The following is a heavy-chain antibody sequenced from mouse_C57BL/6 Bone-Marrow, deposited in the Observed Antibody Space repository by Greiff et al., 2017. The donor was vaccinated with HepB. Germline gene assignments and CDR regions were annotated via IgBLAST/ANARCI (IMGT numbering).Heavy chain of an antibody. V-gene: IGHV1-50*01. CDR1: GYTFTSYW. Sequence: QVQLQQPGAELVKPGASVKLSCKASGYTFTSYWMQWVKQRPGQGLEWIGEIDPSDSYTNYNQKFKGKATLTVDTSSSTAYMQLSSLTSEDSAVYYGARGGGYYYAMDYWGQGTSVTVSS. CDR3: ARGGGYYYAMDY. D-gene: IGHD2-2*01. J-gene: IGHJ4*01. CDR2: IDPSDSYT.